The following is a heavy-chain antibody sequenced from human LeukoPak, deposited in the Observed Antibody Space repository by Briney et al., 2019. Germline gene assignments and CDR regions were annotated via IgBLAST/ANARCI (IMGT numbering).Heavy chain of an antibody. CDR2: INQDGSEK. CDR3: ASDLGVYCGGACYSLYH. V-gene: IGHV3-7*01. CDR1: GFIFSDYW. J-gene: IGHJ4*01. Sequence: GSLRLSCEASGFIFSDYWLSWVRQAPGKGLEGVATINQDGSEKHYVDSVKGRFSISRDNAKNTLYLQMNSLRAEDTAVYYCASDLGVYCGGACYSLYHWGQGTLVAVSS. D-gene: IGHD2-21*02.